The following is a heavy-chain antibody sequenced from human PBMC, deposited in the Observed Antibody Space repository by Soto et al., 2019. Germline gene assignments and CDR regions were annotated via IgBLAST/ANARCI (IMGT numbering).Heavy chain of an antibody. CDR2: INHSGST. J-gene: IGHJ4*02. D-gene: IGHD6-19*01. CDR1: GGSFSGYY. Sequence: QVQLQQWGAGLLKPSETLSLTCAVYGGSFSGYYWSWIRQPPGKGLEWIGEINHSGSTNYNPSLTRLVTIPVATTKHQFSLKLSSVTAADTAVYYCARGCKRSGRTDSWGQGTLVTVSS. V-gene: IGHV4-34*01. CDR3: ARGCKRSGRTDS.